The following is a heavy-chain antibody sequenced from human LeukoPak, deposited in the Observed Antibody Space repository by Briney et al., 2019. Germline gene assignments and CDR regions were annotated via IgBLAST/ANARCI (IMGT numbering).Heavy chain of an antibody. D-gene: IGHD2-21*02. Sequence: GRSLRLSCAVSGFTFSNAWMTWVRQAPGKGLEWVGRIKSKTDGGTTDYAAPVKGRFTISRDDSKNTLYLQMNSLKTEDTAVYYCTREAVTANGYFDYWGQGTLVTVSS. CDR2: IKSKTDGGTT. J-gene: IGHJ4*02. CDR1: GFTFSNAW. CDR3: TREAVTANGYFDY. V-gene: IGHV3-15*01.